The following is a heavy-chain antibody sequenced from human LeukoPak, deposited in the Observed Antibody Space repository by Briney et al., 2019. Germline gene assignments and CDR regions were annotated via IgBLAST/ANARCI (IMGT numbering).Heavy chain of an antibody. CDR2: IYYSGST. J-gene: IGHJ4*02. V-gene: IGHV4-59*01. Sequence: SETLSLTCTVSGGSISSYYWSWIRQPPGEGLEWIGYIYYSGSTNYNPSLKSRVTISVDTSKNQFSLKLSSVTAADTAVYYCAREKWQTVDYWGQGTLVTVSS. D-gene: IGHD5-12*01. CDR1: GGSISSYY. CDR3: AREKWQTVDY.